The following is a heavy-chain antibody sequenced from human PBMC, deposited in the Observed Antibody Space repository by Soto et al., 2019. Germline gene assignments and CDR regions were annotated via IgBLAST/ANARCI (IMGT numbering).Heavy chain of an antibody. CDR3: ARARRRPFDP. CDR1: GYTFTSYY. V-gene: IGHV1-46*01. J-gene: IGHJ5*02. CDR2: INPSGGST. Sequence: ASVKVSCKASGYTFTSYYMHWVRQAPGQGLEWMGIINPSGGSTGYAQKFQGRVTMTRNTSISTAYMELSSLRSEDPAVYYCARARRRPFDPWGQGTLVTVSS.